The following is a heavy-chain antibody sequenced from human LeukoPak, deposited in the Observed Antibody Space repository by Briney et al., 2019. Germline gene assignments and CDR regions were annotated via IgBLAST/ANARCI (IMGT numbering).Heavy chain of an antibody. CDR2: IYYSGST. D-gene: IGHD6-13*01. CDR3: ARHRLIAAAGMGD. J-gene: IGHJ4*02. V-gene: IGHV4-30-4*01. Sequence: SQTLSLTCTVSGGSISSGDYYWSWIRQPPGKGLEWIGYIYYSGSTYYNPSLKSRVTISVDTSKNQFSLKLSSVTAADTAVYYCARHRLIAAAGMGDWGQGTLVTVSS. CDR1: GGSISSGDYY.